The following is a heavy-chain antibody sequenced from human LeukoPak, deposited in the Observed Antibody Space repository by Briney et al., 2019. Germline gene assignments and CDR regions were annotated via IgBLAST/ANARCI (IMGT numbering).Heavy chain of an antibody. Sequence: GGSLRLSCAASGFTFSSYSMNWVRQAPGKGLEWVSSISSSSSSYIYYADSVKGRFTISRDNSKNTLYLQMNSLRAEDTAVYYCAKQYYYDSTGAFDIWGQGTMVTVSS. J-gene: IGHJ3*02. CDR2: ISSSSSSYI. D-gene: IGHD3-22*01. V-gene: IGHV3-21*04. CDR1: GFTFSSYS. CDR3: AKQYYYDSTGAFDI.